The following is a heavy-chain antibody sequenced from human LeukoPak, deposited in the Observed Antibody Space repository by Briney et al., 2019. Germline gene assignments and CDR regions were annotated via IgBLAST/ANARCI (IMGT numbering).Heavy chain of an antibody. CDR2: INHSGST. D-gene: IGHD6-25*01. CDR1: GGSFSGYY. J-gene: IGHJ4*02. Sequence: SETLSLTCAVYGGSFSGYYWSWIRQPPGKGLEWIGEINHSGSTNYNPSLKSRVTISVDKSKNQFSLKLSSVTAADTAVYYCRCGYSIDYWGQGTLVTVSS. CDR3: RCGYSIDY. V-gene: IGHV4-34*01.